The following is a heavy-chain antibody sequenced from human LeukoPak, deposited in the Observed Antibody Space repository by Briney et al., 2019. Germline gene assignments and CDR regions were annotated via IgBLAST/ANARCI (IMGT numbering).Heavy chain of an antibody. V-gene: IGHV3-30*02. CDR2: LLYDGSNE. CDR1: GITFSSYA. CDR3: AKEYSSGWYYFDY. J-gene: IGHJ4*02. Sequence: GSLRLSCAASGITFSSYALHWVRQAPGKGLEWVASLLYDGSNEYYTDSVKGRFTISRDNSKNTLHLQMNNLRAEDMVVYYCAKEYSSGWYYFDYWGQGTLVTVSS. D-gene: IGHD6-19*01.